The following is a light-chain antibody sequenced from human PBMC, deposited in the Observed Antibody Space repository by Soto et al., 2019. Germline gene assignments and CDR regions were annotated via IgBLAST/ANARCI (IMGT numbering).Light chain of an antibody. CDR3: SSYTSSSTLGV. Sequence: QSVLTQPASESGSPVQSITISCTGSSSDVGGYNYVSWYQQHTGKAPKLIIYDVNNRPSGVSDRFSGSKSGNTASLTISGIQAEDEAAYYCSSYTSSSTLGVFGGGTKVTVL. J-gene: IGLJ3*02. CDR1: SSDVGGYNY. CDR2: DVN. V-gene: IGLV2-14*03.